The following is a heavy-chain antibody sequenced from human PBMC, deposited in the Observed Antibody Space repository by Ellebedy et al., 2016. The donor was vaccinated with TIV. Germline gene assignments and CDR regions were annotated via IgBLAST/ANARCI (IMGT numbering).Heavy chain of an antibody. CDR3: ASGRWLPLPGS. Sequence: MPSETLSLTCTVSGGSISGFYWSWSRQRPGKGLELIGYIHYTGSTSYNPSLTSRVAITVDTSKNQFSLKLNSVTAADTAVYYCASGRWLPLPGSWGQGTLVTVSS. V-gene: IGHV4-59*01. J-gene: IGHJ5*02. D-gene: IGHD5-24*01. CDR1: GGSISGFY. CDR2: IHYTGST.